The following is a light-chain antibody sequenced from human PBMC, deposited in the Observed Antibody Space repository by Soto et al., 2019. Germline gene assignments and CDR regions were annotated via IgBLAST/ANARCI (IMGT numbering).Light chain of an antibody. V-gene: IGKV3-15*01. CDR1: QSVSSN. CDR3: QQYNNWPPFS. Sequence: EIVMTQSPATLSVSPGERATLSCRASQSVSSNLAWYQQKPGQAPRLLIYGASTRATGIPARFSGSGSGTDVTLTISSLQSDDFAVYSCQQYNNWPPFSFGPGTKVDIK. CDR2: GAS. J-gene: IGKJ3*01.